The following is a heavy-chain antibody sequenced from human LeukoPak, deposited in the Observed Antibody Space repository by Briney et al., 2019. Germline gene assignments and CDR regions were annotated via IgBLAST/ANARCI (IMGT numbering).Heavy chain of an antibody. Sequence: SETLSLTCAVYGGSFSGYYWSWIRQPPGKGLEWIGEINHSGSTNYNPSLKSRVTMSVDTSKNQFSLKPSSVTAADTAVYYCARRETYSSSSSGKRNWFDPWGQGTLVTVSS. J-gene: IGHJ5*02. D-gene: IGHD6-13*01. V-gene: IGHV4-34*01. CDR2: INHSGST. CDR1: GGSFSGYY. CDR3: ARRETYSSSSSGKRNWFDP.